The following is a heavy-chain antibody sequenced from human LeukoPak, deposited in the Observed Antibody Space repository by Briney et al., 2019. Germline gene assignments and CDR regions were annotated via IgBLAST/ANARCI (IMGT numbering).Heavy chain of an antibody. CDR1: GGSFSGYY. CDR2: INHSGST. V-gene: IGHV4-34*01. J-gene: IGHJ4*02. D-gene: IGHD2-2*01. Sequence: PSETLSLTCAVYGGSFSGYYWSWIRQPPGKGLEWIGEINHSGSTNYNPSLKSRVTISVDTSKNQFSLKLSSVTAADTAVYYCARAGHVVPAATLFDYWGQGTLVTVSS. CDR3: ARAGHVVPAATLFDY.